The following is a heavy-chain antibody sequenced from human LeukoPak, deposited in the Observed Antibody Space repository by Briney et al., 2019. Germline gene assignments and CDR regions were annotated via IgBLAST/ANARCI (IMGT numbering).Heavy chain of an antibody. CDR2: ISSNGSPI. J-gene: IGHJ4*02. D-gene: IGHD3-10*01. V-gene: IGHV3-48*03. Sequence: PGGSLRLSCAASGFTFSSYEMNWVRQAPGKGLEWVSYISSNGSPIFYADSVKGRFTISRDNAKNSLSLLMNSLRAEDTAVYYCARDSGSGTLDWGQGTLVTVSS. CDR1: GFTFSSYE. CDR3: ARDSGSGTLD.